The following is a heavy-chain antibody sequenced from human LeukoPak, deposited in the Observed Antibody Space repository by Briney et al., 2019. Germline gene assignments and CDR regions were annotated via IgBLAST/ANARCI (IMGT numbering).Heavy chain of an antibody. J-gene: IGHJ5*02. Sequence: ASVKVSCKASGYTFTGYYMHWVRQAPGQGLEWMGWINPNSGGTNYAQKFQGRVTMTRGTSISTAYMELSRLRSDDTAVYYCARGASGVYTVTTSWFDLWGRGTLVTVSS. D-gene: IGHD4-17*01. CDR2: INPNSGGT. CDR3: ARGASGVYTVTTSWFDL. CDR1: GYTFTGYY. V-gene: IGHV1-2*02.